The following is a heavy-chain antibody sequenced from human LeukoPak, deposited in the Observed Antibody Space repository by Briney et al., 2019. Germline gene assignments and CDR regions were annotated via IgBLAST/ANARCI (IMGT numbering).Heavy chain of an antibody. CDR3: AKARSGYYSPCD. CDR2: VSSSSSYI. V-gene: IGHV3-21*01. J-gene: IGHJ4*02. Sequence: GSLRLSCAASGFTFSTYTMNWVRQAPGKGLEWVSSVSSSSSYIHYADSVKGRFTISRDNSKNTLYLQMNSLRAEDTAVYYCAKARSGYYSPCDWGQGTLVTVSS. D-gene: IGHD3-3*01. CDR1: GFTFSTYT.